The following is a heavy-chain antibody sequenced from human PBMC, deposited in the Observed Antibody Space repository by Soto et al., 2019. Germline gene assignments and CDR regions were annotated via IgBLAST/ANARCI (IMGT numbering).Heavy chain of an antibody. J-gene: IGHJ6*02. CDR1: GFTFSSSA. CDR2: ISGGGDRT. D-gene: IGHD2-15*01. Sequence: GGSLRLSCAASGFTFSSSAMSWVRQAPGKGLEWVSGISGGGDRTFYADSVKGRLTISRDNSKNTLYLQMNSLRAEDTALYYCSRSSLHYYYGMEVWGQGTTVTVS. CDR3: SRSSLHYYYGMEV. V-gene: IGHV3-23*01.